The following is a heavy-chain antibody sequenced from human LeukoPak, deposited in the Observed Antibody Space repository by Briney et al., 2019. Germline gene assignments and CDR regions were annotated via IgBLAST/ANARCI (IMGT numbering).Heavy chain of an antibody. CDR3: ASLGMHTLRDGIAAAGNYDY. D-gene: IGHD6-13*01. CDR2: IDPSDSYT. Sequence: PGESLKISCKGSGYSFTSYWISWVRQMPGKGLEWMGRIDPSDSYTNYSPSFQGHVTISADKSISTAYLQWSSLKASDTAMYYCASLGMHTLRDGIAAAGNYDYWGQGTLVTVSS. J-gene: IGHJ4*02. V-gene: IGHV5-10-1*01. CDR1: GYSFTSYW.